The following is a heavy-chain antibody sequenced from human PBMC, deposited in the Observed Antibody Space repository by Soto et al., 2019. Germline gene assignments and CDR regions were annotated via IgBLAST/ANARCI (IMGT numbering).Heavy chain of an antibody. CDR1: GGSFSGYY. Sequence: SETLSLTCAVYGGSFSGYYWSWIRQPPGKGLEWIGETNHSGSTNYNPSLKSRVTISVDTSKNQFSLKLSSVTAADTAVYYCARGYWFDPWGQGTLVTVSS. CDR2: TNHSGST. J-gene: IGHJ5*02. V-gene: IGHV4-34*01. CDR3: ARGYWFDP.